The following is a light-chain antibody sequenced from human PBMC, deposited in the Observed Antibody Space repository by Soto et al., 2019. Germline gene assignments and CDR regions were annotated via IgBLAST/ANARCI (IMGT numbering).Light chain of an antibody. CDR1: QTLLHSNGKNY. CDR2: EAS. Sequence: DIVMTQTPLSLSVTPGQSASISCKSSQTLLHSNGKNYLYWYLQKAGQPQQLLIYEASNRFSGVPDSFSGLASGTDFTLKISLVEAEDVAVYYCLQSLHFPLTFGGGTKVEIK. CDR3: LQSLHFPLT. J-gene: IGKJ4*01. V-gene: IGKV2D-29*01.